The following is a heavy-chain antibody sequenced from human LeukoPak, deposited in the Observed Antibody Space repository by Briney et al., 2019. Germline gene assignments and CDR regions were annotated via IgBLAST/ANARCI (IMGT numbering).Heavy chain of an antibody. J-gene: IGHJ4*02. CDR1: GGSISSYY. CDR2: IYTSGST. CDR3: ARHSSGWYEVRPYYFDY. Sequence: SETLSLTCTVSGGSISSYYWSWIRQPAGKGREWIGRIYTSGSTNYNPSLKSRVTMSVDTSKNQFSLKLSSVTAADTAVYYCARHSSGWYEVRPYYFDYWGQGTLVTVSS. D-gene: IGHD6-19*01. V-gene: IGHV4-4*07.